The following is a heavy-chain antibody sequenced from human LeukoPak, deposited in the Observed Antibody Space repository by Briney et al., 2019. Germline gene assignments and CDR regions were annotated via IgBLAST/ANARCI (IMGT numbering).Heavy chain of an antibody. CDR1: GGSFSGYY. Sequence: SETLSLTCAVYGGSFSGYYWSWIRQPPGKGLEWIGEINHSGSTNYNPSLKSRVTISVDTSKNQFSLKLSSVTAADTAVYYCARGPLGNLHGKIGYWGQGTLVTVSS. J-gene: IGHJ4*02. D-gene: IGHD1-14*01. V-gene: IGHV4-34*01. CDR3: ARGPLGNLHGKIGY. CDR2: INHSGST.